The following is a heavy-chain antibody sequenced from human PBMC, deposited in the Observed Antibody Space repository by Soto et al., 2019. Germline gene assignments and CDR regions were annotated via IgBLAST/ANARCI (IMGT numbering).Heavy chain of an antibody. Sequence: AWSLTLASAASRFTVYNAVMGGVRQAPGKGLEWVGRIKSKTDGGTTDYAAPVKGRFTISRDDSKNTLYLQMNSLKTEDTAVYYCTTVYTMVRGVIEYYFDYWGQGTLVTVSS. CDR3: TTVYTMVRGVIEYYFDY. D-gene: IGHD3-10*01. CDR1: RFTVYNAV. V-gene: IGHV3-15*01. CDR2: IKSKTDGGTT. J-gene: IGHJ4*02.